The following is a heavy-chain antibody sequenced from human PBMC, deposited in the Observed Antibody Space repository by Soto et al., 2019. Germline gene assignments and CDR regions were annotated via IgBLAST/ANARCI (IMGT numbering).Heavy chain of an antibody. CDR1: GGSISSYY. CDR2: IYYSGST. CDR3: ARHSVRFVSSSQVDY. V-gene: IGHV4-59*08. J-gene: IGHJ4*02. Sequence: SETLSLTCTVSGGSISSYYWSWIRQPPGKGLEWIGYIYYSGSTNYNPSLKSRVTISVDTSKNQFSLKLSSVTAADTAVYYCARHSVRFVSSSQVDYWGQGTLVTVS. D-gene: IGHD6-6*01.